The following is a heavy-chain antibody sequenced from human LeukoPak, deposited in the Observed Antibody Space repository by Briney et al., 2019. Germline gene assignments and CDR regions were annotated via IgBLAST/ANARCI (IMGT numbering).Heavy chain of an antibody. D-gene: IGHD3-10*01. Sequence: KPSETLSLTCAVYGGSFSGYYWSWIRQPPGKGLEWIGEINHSGSTNYNPSLKSRVTISVDTSKNQFSLKLSSVTAADTAVYYCARGGLWFGESIYFDYWGQGTLVTASS. J-gene: IGHJ4*02. V-gene: IGHV4-34*01. CDR3: ARGGLWFGESIYFDY. CDR1: GGSFSGYY. CDR2: INHSGST.